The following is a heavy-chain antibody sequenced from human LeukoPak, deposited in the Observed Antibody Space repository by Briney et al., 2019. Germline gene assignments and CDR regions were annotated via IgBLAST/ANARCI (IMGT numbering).Heavy chain of an antibody. D-gene: IGHD6-13*01. V-gene: IGHV5-51*01. CDR2: IYPGDSDT. CDR3: ARHYEQQLDFTWFDP. CDR1: GYSFTSYC. Sequence: GESLKISCKGSGYSFTSYCIGWVRQMPGKGLEGMGIIYPGDSDTRYSPSFQGQVTISADKSISTAYLQWSSLKASDTAMYYCARHYEQQLDFTWFDPWGQGTLVTVSS. J-gene: IGHJ5*02.